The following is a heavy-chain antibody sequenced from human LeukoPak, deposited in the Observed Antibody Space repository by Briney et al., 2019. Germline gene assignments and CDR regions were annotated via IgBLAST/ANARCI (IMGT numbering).Heavy chain of an antibody. CDR3: ARRIVVVPAATTHDAFDI. Sequence: SETLSLTCTVSGGSISSYYWSWIRQPAGKGLEWIGRIYTSGSTNYNPSLKSRVTMSVDTSKNQSSLKLSSVTAADTAVYYCARRIVVVPAATTHDAFDIWGQGTMVTVSS. D-gene: IGHD2-2*01. J-gene: IGHJ3*02. CDR2: IYTSGST. CDR1: GGSISSYY. V-gene: IGHV4-4*07.